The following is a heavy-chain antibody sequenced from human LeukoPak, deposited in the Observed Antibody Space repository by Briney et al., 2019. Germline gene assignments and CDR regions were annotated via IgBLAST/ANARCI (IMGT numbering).Heavy chain of an antibody. CDR1: GFTFRNYA. V-gene: IGHV3-23*01. CDR3: AKHGYCSGISCFFDF. D-gene: IGHD2-2*03. J-gene: IGHJ4*02. CDR2: ITGSSETT. Sequence: GGSLRLSCAASGFTFRNYAMSWVRQAPGKGLEWVSAITGSSETTYYVDSVKGRFTISRDSSKNTLYLQMNSLRAEDTALYYCAKHGYCSGISCFFDFWGQGTLVIVSS.